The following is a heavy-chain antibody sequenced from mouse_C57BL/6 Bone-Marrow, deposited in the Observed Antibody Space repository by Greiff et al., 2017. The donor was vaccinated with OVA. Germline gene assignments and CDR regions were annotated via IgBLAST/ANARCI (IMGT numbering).Heavy chain of an antibody. V-gene: IGHV1-82*01. J-gene: IGHJ1*03. CDR2: IYPGDGDT. D-gene: IGHD1-1*01. Sequence: VQLQQSGPELVKPGASVKISCKASGYAFSSSWMNWVKQRPGKGLEWIGRIYPGDGDTNYNGKFKGKATLTADKSASTAYMELSSLTNEDSAVYYCTTVRYFDVWGTGTTVTVSS. CDR1: GYAFSSSW. CDR3: TTVRYFDV.